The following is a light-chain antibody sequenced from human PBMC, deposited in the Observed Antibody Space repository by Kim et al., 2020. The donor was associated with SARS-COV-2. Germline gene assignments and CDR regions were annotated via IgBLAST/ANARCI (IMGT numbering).Light chain of an antibody. J-gene: IGKJ1*01. V-gene: IGKV1-5*01. CDR1: QSINSW. CDR2: DAS. Sequence: ASLGDRVTITCRASQSINSWLAWYQQKPGKAPQVLIYDASNLESGVPPRFSGSGSGTEFTLTINSLQPDDFGTYYCQQYKNYFWTFGQGTKVDIK. CDR3: QQYKNYFWT.